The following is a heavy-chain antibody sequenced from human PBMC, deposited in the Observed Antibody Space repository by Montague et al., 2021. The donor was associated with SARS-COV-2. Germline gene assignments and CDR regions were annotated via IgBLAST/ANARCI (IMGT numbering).Heavy chain of an antibody. CDR1: GFTFSSYA. CDR3: AKGAGITIFGMVIPHYYYMDV. D-gene: IGHD3-3*01. CDR2: ISGSGGST. J-gene: IGHJ6*03. Sequence: SLRLSCAASGFTFSSYAMSWVRQAPGKGLEWVSAISGSGGSTYYXDSXKGRFTISRDNSKNTLYLQMNSLRAEDTAVYYCAKGAGITIFGMVIPHYYYMDVWGKGTTVTVSS. V-gene: IGHV3-23*01.